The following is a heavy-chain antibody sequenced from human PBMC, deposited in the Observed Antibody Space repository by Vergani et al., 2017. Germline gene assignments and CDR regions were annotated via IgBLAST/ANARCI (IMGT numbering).Heavy chain of an antibody. CDR1: GFTFDDYA. V-gene: IGHV3-9*01. J-gene: IGHJ4*02. D-gene: IGHD4-17*01. CDR3: AKDPAVTRFDY. CDR2: ISWNSGSI. Sequence: EVQLVESGGGLVQPGRSLRLSCAASGFTFDDYAMHWVRQAPGKGLEWVSGISWNSGSIGYADSVKGRFTISRDNAKNSLYLQMNSLRAEDTALYYCAKDPAVTRFDYWGQGTLVTVSS.